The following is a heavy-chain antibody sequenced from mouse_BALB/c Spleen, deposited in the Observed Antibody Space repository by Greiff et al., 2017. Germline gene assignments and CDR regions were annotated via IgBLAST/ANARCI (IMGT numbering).Heavy chain of an antibody. D-gene: IGHD2-14*01. CDR1: GYSFTSCY. J-gene: IGHJ4*01. CDR2: ISYSGST. CDR3: ASANYRYHYAMDY. V-gene: IGHV3-8*02. Sequence: VQLKESGPSLVKPSQTLSLTCSATGYSFTSCYWNWIRKVPGNKLEYMGYISYSGSTYYNPSLKSRISITRDTSKNQYYLQLNSVTTEDTATYYCASANYRYHYAMDYWGQGTSVTVSS.